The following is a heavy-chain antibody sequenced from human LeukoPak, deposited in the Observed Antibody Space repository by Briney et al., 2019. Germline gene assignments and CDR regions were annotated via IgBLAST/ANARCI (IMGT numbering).Heavy chain of an antibody. CDR3: ARGPGATPFDY. CDR2: INWNGGST. D-gene: IGHD1-26*01. CDR1: GLTFDDYG. V-gene: IGHV3-20*04. Sequence: GGSLRLSCAASGLTFDDYGMSWVRQAPGKGLEWVSGINWNGGSTGYADSVKGRFTISRDNAKNSLYLQMNSLRAEDTALYYCARGPGATPFDYWGQGTLVTVSS. J-gene: IGHJ4*02.